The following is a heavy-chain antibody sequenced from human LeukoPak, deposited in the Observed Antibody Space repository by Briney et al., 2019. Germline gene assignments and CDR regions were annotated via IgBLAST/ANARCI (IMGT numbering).Heavy chain of an antibody. CDR1: GGTFSSYA. CDR2: IIPIFGTA. V-gene: IGHV1-69*13. D-gene: IGHD6-13*01. CDR3: ARVAGYSSSWSYNWFDP. Sequence: ASVNASCKASGGTFSSYAISWVRQAPGQGLEWMGGIIPIFGTANYAQKFQGRVTITADESTSTAYMELSSLRSEDTAVYYCARVAGYSSSWSYNWFDPWGQGTLVTVSS. J-gene: IGHJ5*02.